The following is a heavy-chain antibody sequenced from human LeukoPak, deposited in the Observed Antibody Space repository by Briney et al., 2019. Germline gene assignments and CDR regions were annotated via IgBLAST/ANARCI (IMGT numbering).Heavy chain of an antibody. CDR2: ISGNGGST. CDR1: GFTFSSYA. J-gene: IGHJ5*02. Sequence: PGGSLRLSCAASGFTFSSYAMSWVRQAPGKGLEWVSAISGNGGSTYYADSVKGRFTISRDNSKNTLYLQMNSLRAEDTAVYYCAKDRDYYDSSGYYDWFDPWGQGTLVTVSS. CDR3: AKDRDYYDSSGYYDWFDP. V-gene: IGHV3-23*01. D-gene: IGHD3-22*01.